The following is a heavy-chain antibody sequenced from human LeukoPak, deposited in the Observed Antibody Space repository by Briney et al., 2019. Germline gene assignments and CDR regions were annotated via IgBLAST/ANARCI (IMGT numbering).Heavy chain of an antibody. V-gene: IGHV5-51*01. CDR1: GYSFTTNW. CDR3: VRSRGYSYGYSYYFDY. D-gene: IGHD5-18*01. Sequence: GESLKISCKGSGYSFTTNWIGWVRQMPGKGLEWMGIIYPGDSETRFSPSFQGQVTISADKSISTAYLQWSSLKASDTAMYYCVRSRGYSYGYSYYFDYWGQGTLDTVSS. CDR2: IYPGDSET. J-gene: IGHJ4*02.